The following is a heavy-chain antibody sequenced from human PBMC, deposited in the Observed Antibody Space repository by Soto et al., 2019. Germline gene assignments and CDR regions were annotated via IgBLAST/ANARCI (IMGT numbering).Heavy chain of an antibody. D-gene: IGHD1-7*01. J-gene: IGHJ4*02. CDR3: ARTSATELRAYFDS. CDR2: INPSGVST. CDR1: GYTFTSHW. V-gene: IGHV1-46*01. Sequence: SVKVASKVSGYTFTSHWKHWVRQAPGQGLEWLGVINPSGVSTTYAEKFQGRVSMTRDTSTSTVYMDLSRLRSDATAVYYCARTSATELRAYFDSWGQGTLVTVSS.